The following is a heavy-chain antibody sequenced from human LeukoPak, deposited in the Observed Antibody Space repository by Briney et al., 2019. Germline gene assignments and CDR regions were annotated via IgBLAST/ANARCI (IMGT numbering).Heavy chain of an antibody. CDR1: GASVGGAGYY. Sequence: KPSETLSLTCTVSGASVGGAGYYWSWIRQPPGGGLEWIGYVYYIANTNYNPSLKSRVTMSVNPSKNQFSLKLNSVTAADTAMYYCARTQSQSGSYRYYFGYWGQGTLVTVSS. D-gene: IGHD1-26*01. V-gene: IGHV4-61*08. CDR2: VYYIANT. J-gene: IGHJ4*02. CDR3: ARTQSQSGSYRYYFGY.